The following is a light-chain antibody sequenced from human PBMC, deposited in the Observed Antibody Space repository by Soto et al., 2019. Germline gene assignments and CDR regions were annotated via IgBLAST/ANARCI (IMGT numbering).Light chain of an antibody. Sequence: DIVITQTPLSLSVTPGQPASISCKSSQSLLHSDGRTYLYWFLQKAGQPPQLLIYEVSNRFFGVSERFSGSGSGTDFTLKISRVEAEDVGVYFCMQRIQLPLTFGGGTKVDIK. J-gene: IGKJ4*01. CDR2: EVS. CDR1: QSLLHSDGRTY. CDR3: MQRIQLPLT. V-gene: IGKV2D-29*01.